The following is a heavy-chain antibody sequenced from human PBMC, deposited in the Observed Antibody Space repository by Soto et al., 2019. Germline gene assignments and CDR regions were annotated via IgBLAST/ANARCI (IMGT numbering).Heavy chain of an antibody. V-gene: IGHV3-7*01. D-gene: IGHD2-15*01. J-gene: IGHJ3*02. CDR2: IKQDGSEK. Sequence: EVQLVESGGGLVQPGGSLRLSCAPSGFTFSSYWMSWVRQAPGKGLEWVANIKQDGSEKYYVDSVKGRFTISRDNAKNSLYLQMNSLRAEDTAVYYCARGGYCSGGRCSSVFAFDIWGQGTMVTVSS. CDR1: GFTFSSYW. CDR3: ARGGYCSGGRCSSVFAFDI.